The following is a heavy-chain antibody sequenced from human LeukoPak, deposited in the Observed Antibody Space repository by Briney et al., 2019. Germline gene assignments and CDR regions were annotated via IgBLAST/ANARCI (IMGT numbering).Heavy chain of an antibody. CDR2: IYYSGST. Sequence: ASETLSLTCTVSGGSISSSIYYWGWIRQPPGKGLEWIGYIYYSGSTNYNPSLKSRVTISVDTSKNQFSLKLSSVTAADTAVYYCARASGRWLQLRFDYWGQGTLVTVSS. CDR3: ARASGRWLQLRFDY. D-gene: IGHD5-24*01. J-gene: IGHJ4*02. V-gene: IGHV4-61*05. CDR1: GGSISSSIYY.